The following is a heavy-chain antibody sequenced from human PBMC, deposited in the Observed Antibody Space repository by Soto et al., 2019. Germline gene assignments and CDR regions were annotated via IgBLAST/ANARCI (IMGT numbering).Heavy chain of an antibody. J-gene: IGHJ4*02. Sequence: SVKVSCKASGFTFTSSAVQWVRQARGQRLEWIGWIVVGSGNTNYAQKFQERVTITRDMSTSTAYMELSSLRSEDTAVYYCAAEGEKFDSSGYSHWGQGTLVTVSS. CDR1: GFTFTSSA. CDR3: AAEGEKFDSSGYSH. D-gene: IGHD3-22*01. V-gene: IGHV1-58*01. CDR2: IVVGSGNT.